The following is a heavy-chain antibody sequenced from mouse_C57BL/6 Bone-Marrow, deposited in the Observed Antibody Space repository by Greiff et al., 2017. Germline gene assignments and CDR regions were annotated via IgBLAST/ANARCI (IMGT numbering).Heavy chain of an antibody. CDR3: AGGLLRLDY. Sequence: VQLKESGPGLVKPSPSLSLSCSVTGYSITSGYYWNWIRQFPGNKLEWMGYISYDGSNNYNPSLKNRISITRDTSKNQFFLKLDSVTTEDTATYYCAGGLLRLDYWGQGTTLTVSS. J-gene: IGHJ2*01. D-gene: IGHD1-2*01. V-gene: IGHV3-6*01. CDR1: GYSITSGYY. CDR2: ISYDGSN.